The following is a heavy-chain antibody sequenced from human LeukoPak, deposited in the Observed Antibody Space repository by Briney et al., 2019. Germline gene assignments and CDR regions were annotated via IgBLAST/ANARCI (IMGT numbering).Heavy chain of an antibody. CDR1: GGSISSYY. CDR3: ARGTTDYDYVWGSHRLDY. V-gene: IGHV4-59*01. Sequence: SETLSLTCTVSGGSISSYYWSWIRQPPGKGLEWIGYIYYSGSTNYNPSLKSRATISVATSKNQFSLQLSSVTAADTAVYYCARGTTDYDYVWGSHRLDYWGQGTLVTVSS. D-gene: IGHD3-16*02. J-gene: IGHJ4*02. CDR2: IYYSGST.